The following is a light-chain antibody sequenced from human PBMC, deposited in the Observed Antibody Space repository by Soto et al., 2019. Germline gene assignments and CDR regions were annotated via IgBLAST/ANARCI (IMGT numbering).Light chain of an antibody. J-gene: IGKJ1*01. CDR3: HHYET. V-gene: IGKV3-20*01. Sequence: EIVLTQSPGTLSLSPGDRATLSCRASQSVSRSYLGWYQQKPGQTHRLLMYGASISAAGVPDRFSGSGSGTEFTLTLSRLEPEDFTVYYCHHYETFGQGTKVEIK. CDR2: GAS. CDR1: QSVSRSY.